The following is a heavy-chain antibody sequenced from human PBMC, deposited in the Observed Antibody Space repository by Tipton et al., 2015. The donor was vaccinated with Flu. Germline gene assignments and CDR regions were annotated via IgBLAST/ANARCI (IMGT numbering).Heavy chain of an antibody. J-gene: IGHJ6*02. CDR2: IYSGGSI. CDR3: ARALWGDNQVTFDYYGMGL. V-gene: IGHV3-66*02. CDR1: GFSVGSHN. D-gene: IGHD2-21*02. Sequence: SLRLSCAASGFSVGSHNMNWVRQAPGKGLEWVSLIYSGGSIYSADSVKGRFIISKDNSKNTLYLQMNNVRSDDTATYFCARALWGDNQVTFDYYGMGLWGQGTTVTVSS.